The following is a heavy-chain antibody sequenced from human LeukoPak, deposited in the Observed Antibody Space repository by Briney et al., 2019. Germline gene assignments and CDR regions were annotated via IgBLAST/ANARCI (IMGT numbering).Heavy chain of an antibody. CDR3: AREGGSTTIFRY. CDR2: TYYRSKWYN. Sequence: SQTLSLTCAISGDSVSSNSAGWDWIRQSPSRGLEWLGGTYYRSKWYNDYAVSVKSRITINPDTSKNQFSLQLNSVTPEDTAVCYCAREGGSTTIFRYWGQGTLVTVSS. V-gene: IGHV6-1*01. D-gene: IGHD1-1*01. J-gene: IGHJ4*02. CDR1: GDSVSSNSAG.